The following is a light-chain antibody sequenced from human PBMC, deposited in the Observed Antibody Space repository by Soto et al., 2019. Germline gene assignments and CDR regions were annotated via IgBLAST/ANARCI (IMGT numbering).Light chain of an antibody. V-gene: IGKV3-20*01. J-gene: IGKJ1*01. Sequence: EIVLTQSPGTLSLSPGERATLSCRASQTISSTYLAWYQQRPGQAPRLLIYGASSRATGIPGRFSGSGSGTDFTLTISRLEPEDFALYYCQHFGTSSWTFGQGTKVEIK. CDR3: QHFGTSSWT. CDR2: GAS. CDR1: QTISSTY.